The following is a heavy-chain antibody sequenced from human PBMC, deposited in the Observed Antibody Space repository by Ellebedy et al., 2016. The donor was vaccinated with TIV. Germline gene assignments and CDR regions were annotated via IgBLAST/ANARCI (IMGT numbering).Heavy chain of an antibody. V-gene: IGHV3-23*01. J-gene: IGHJ6*02. CDR3: AKRDADYVWGSYRYGGGLDV. CDR1: GVTFSNYA. Sequence: PGGSLRLSCAASGVTFSNYAMSWIRQAPGKGLEWVSSISANGGSAYYADSVRGRFSISRDKSKNTMYLQMNSMRAEDTAVYYCAKRDADYVWGSYRYGGGLDVWGQGNTVTVSS. CDR2: ISANGGSA. D-gene: IGHD3-16*02.